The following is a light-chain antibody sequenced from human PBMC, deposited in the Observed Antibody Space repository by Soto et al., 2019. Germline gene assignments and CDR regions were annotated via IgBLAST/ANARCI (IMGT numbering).Light chain of an antibody. J-gene: IGKJ5*01. Sequence: DIVMTQSPFSLPVTPGEPASISCRSSQSLLHSNGYNYLDWYLQKPGQSPHLLIYLGSNRASGVPDRFSGSGSGTDFTLRISRVEAEDVGVYYCMQALQTPPALGQGTRLEIK. CDR2: LGS. CDR3: MQALQTPPA. V-gene: IGKV2-28*01. CDR1: QSLLHSNGYNY.